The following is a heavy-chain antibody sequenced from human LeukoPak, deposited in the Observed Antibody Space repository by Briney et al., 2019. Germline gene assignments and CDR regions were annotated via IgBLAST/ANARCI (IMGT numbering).Heavy chain of an antibody. CDR1: GFSFSRNG. D-gene: IGHD3-16*01. CDR2: IRHDGTNE. V-gene: IGHV3-30*02. Sequence: GGSLRLSXAASGFSFSRNGFHWVRQAPGKGLEWVAVIRHDGTNEDYADSVKGRFSISRDNSKNTLYLQMNSLRAEDTAVYYCAKDKIYYDATGYPSWFFDYWGQGTLVAVSS. J-gene: IGHJ4*02. CDR3: AKDKIYYDATGYPSWFFDY.